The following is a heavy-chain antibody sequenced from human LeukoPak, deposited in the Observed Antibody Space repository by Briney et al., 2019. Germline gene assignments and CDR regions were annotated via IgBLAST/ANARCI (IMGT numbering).Heavy chain of an antibody. CDR2: INHSGST. D-gene: IGHD3-10*01. CDR3: ARGASMVRGVIGGGNNWFDP. J-gene: IGHJ5*02. Sequence: PSETLSLTCAVYGGSFSGYYWSWIRQPPGKGLEWLGEINHSGSTNYNPSLKSRVTISVDTSKNQFSLKVTSVTAADTAVYYCARGASMVRGVIGGGNNWFDPWGQGTLVTVSS. V-gene: IGHV4-34*01. CDR1: GGSFSGYY.